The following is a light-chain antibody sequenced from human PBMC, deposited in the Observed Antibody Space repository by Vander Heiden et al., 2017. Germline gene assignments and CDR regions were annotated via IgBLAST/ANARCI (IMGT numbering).Light chain of an antibody. V-gene: IGLV1-47*01. CDR1: SSNIGSNY. CDR3: AAWDDSLSGSHVV. Sequence: QSVLTQPPSASGNPGQRVTISCSGSSSNIGSNYVYWYQQLPGTAPKLLIYRNNQRPSGVPDRFSGSKSGTSASLAISGLRSEDEADYYCAAWDDSLSGSHVVFGGGTKLTVL. J-gene: IGLJ2*01. CDR2: RNN.